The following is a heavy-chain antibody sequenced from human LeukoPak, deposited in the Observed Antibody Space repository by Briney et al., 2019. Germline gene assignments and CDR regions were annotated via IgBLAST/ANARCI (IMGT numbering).Heavy chain of an antibody. J-gene: IGHJ4*02. CDR2: ISSSSSYI. CDR3: ARDDGGLSSGWNAAVFDY. V-gene: IGHV3-21*01. D-gene: IGHD6-19*01. Sequence: GGSLRLSCAASGFTFSSYSMNWVRQAPGKGLEWVSSISSSSSYIYYADSVKGRFTISRDNAKNSLYLQMNSLRAEDTAVYYCARDDGGLSSGWNAAVFDYWGQGTLVTVSS. CDR1: GFTFSSYS.